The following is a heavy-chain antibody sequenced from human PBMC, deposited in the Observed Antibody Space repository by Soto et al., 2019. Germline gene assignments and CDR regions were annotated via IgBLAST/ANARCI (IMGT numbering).Heavy chain of an antibody. Sequence: QVQLVQSGAEVKKPGASVKVSCKASGYTFTSYDINWVRQATGQGPEWMGWMNPNSGNTGYAQKFQGRVTLTRDTSIGTAYIELSSLTFEDTAVYYCARVYEGNSGWFDPWGQGTLVTVSS. CDR2: MNPNSGNT. CDR1: GYTFTSYD. D-gene: IGHD4-4*01. CDR3: ARVYEGNSGWFDP. J-gene: IGHJ5*02. V-gene: IGHV1-8*01.